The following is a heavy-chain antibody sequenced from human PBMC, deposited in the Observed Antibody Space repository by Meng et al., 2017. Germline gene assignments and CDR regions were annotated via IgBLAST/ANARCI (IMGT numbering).Heavy chain of an antibody. CDR3: ARVYHNWNPKINWFDP. V-gene: IGHV4-34*01. CDR1: GGSFSGYY. Sequence: QVPLQQGGAGLLKPSETLSLTRAVYGGSFSGYYWSWIRQPPGKGLEWIREINHSGSTNYTPSLKSRVTISVDTSKNQFSLMLSSVTAADTAVYFCARVYHNWNPKINWFDPWGQGTLVTVSS. J-gene: IGHJ5*02. D-gene: IGHD1-20*01. CDR2: INHSGST.